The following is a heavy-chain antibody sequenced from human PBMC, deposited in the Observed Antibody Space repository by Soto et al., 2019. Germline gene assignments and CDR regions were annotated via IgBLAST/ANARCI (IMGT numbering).Heavy chain of an antibody. V-gene: IGHV4-34*01. Sequence: SETLSLTCAVYGGSFSGYYWSWIRQPPGKGLEWIGEINHSGSTNYNPSLKSRVTISVDTSKNQFSLKLSSVTAADTAVYYCARGRRRNYYGSGSYLDYWGQGTLVTVPS. CDR3: ARGRRRNYYGSGSYLDY. CDR2: INHSGST. D-gene: IGHD3-10*01. J-gene: IGHJ4*02. CDR1: GGSFSGYY.